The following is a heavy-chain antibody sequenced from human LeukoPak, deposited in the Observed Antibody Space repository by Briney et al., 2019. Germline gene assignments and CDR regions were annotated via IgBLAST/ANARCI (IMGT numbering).Heavy chain of an antibody. CDR3: ARLSPFGHYDSSGYPFDY. Sequence: PSETLSLTCTVTDDSIRTNTYYWGWIRQPPGKGLEWIRSIYYSGSTYYNLSLKSRVTISVDTSKKQFSLKLSSVTAADTAVYYCARLSPFGHYDSSGYPFDYWGQGTLVTVSS. D-gene: IGHD3-22*01. CDR2: IYYSGST. V-gene: IGHV4-39*01. CDR1: DDSIRTNTYY. J-gene: IGHJ4*02.